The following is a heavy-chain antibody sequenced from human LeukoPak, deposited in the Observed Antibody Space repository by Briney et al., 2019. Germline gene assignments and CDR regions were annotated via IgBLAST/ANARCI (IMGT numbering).Heavy chain of an antibody. CDR2: INHSGST. Sequence: SETLSLTCAVYGGSFSGYYWSWIRQPPGKGLEWIGEINHSGSTNYNPSLKSRVTISVDTSKNQFSLKLSSVTAADTAVYYCARHFDYGDYVGAFDIWGQGQWSPSLQ. D-gene: IGHD4-17*01. J-gene: IGHJ3*02. CDR3: ARHFDYGDYVGAFDI. CDR1: GGSFSGYY. V-gene: IGHV4-34*01.